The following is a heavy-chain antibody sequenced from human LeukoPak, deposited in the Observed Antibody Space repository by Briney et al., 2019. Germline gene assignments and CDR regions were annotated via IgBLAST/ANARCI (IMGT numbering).Heavy chain of an antibody. CDR1: GFTFSDYY. D-gene: IGHD1-7*01. CDR2: ISSSGSTI. CDR3: ARVDWNYPFDY. V-gene: IGHV3-11*01. Sequence: GGSLRLSCAASGFTFSDYYMSWIRQAPGKGLEWVSYISSSGSTIYYADSVKGRFTIPRDNAKNSLYLQMNSLRAEDTAVYYCARVDWNYPFDYWGQGTLVTVSS. J-gene: IGHJ4*02.